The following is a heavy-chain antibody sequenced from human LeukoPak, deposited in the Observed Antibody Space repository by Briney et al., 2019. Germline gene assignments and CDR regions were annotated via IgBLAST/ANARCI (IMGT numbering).Heavy chain of an antibody. CDR3: ARHKSYCTTSTCYYIDS. Sequence: SETLSLTCGVSGYSLSSGYYWGWIRQPPGKGLEWIGNMYHSGSTDYNPSLTSRVTISIDTSKNQFSLNLRSVTAADTAVYYCARHKSYCTTSTCYYIDSWGQGTLVTVSS. D-gene: IGHD2-2*01. CDR1: GYSLSSGYY. CDR2: MYHSGST. V-gene: IGHV4-38-2*01. J-gene: IGHJ5*01.